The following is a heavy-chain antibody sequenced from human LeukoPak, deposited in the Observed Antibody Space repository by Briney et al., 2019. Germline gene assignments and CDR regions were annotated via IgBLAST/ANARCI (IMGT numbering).Heavy chain of an antibody. CDR3: ARGGIAARFAY. Sequence: GGSLRLSCAASGFTFSSYEMNWVRQAPGKGLEWVSYISSGSSSIFYADSVEGRFTISRDNAKNSLYLQMNSLRVEDTAVYYCARGGIAARFAYWGQGTLVTVSS. CDR1: GFTFSSYE. V-gene: IGHV3-48*03. CDR2: ISSGSSSI. D-gene: IGHD6-6*01. J-gene: IGHJ4*02.